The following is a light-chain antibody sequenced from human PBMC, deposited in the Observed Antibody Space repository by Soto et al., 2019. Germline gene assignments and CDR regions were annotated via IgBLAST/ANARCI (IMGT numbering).Light chain of an antibody. CDR1: QGIRND. V-gene: IGKV1-6*01. J-gene: IGKJ2*01. CDR2: ATS. Sequence: AIQMTQSPSSLSASVGDRVTITCRASQGIRNDLDWYQQKPGKAPKLLIYATSNLQSGVPSRFSGSGSCTDFTLTISSLQPEDFATYYCLQDYNYPYTFGQGTKLEIK. CDR3: LQDYNYPYT.